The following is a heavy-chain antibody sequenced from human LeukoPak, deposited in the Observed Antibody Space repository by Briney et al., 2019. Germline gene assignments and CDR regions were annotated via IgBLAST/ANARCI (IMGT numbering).Heavy chain of an antibody. J-gene: IGHJ3*02. D-gene: IGHD6-13*01. CDR3: ARQQQLVQGHDAFDI. Sequence: SETLSLTCTVSGGSISSSSYYWGWIRQPPGKGLEWIGSIYYSGSTYYNPSLKSRVTISVDTSKNQFSLKLSSVTAADTAVYYCARQQQLVQGHDAFDIWGQGTMVTVSS. V-gene: IGHV4-39*01. CDR1: GGSISSSSYY. CDR2: IYYSGST.